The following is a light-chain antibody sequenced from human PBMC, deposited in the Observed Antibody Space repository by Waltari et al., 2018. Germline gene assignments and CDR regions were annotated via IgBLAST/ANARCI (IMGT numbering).Light chain of an antibody. CDR3: QTGGHGTWV. CDR1: SGHSSTI. CDR2: VTSDGSQ. J-gene: IGLJ3*02. Sequence: QLVLTQSPSASVSLGASVKLTCTLSSGHSSTIIALHQQQPAKGPRYLLKVTSDGSQSKGDPMADRFSGSCSGAVRSRTLDGLQAEDESDYSCQTGGHGTWVFGGGTKVTVL. V-gene: IGLV4-69*01.